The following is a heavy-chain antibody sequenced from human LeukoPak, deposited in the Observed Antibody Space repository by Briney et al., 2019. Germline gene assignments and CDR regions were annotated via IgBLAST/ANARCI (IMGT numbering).Heavy chain of an antibody. CDR1: GYTFTGYY. D-gene: IGHD1-26*01. CDR3: ARDKYVGATYFDY. CDR2: INPNSGGT. V-gene: IGHV1-2*02. Sequence: ASVKVSCKASGYTFTGYYMHWVRQAPGQGLEWMGWINPNSGGTNYAQKFQGRVTITADESTSTAYMELSSLRSEDTAVYYCARDKYVGATYFDYWGQGTLVTVSS. J-gene: IGHJ4*02.